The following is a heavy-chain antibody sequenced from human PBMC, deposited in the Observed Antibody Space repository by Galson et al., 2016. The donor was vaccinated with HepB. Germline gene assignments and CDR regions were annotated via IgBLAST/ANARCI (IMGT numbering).Heavy chain of an antibody. CDR3: ARVADTVFVVGVDY. D-gene: IGHD3-16*02. CDR2: IYPHDSDT. Sequence: QSGAEVTKPGESLKISCKGSGYSFNSYFIAWVRQMPGKGLEWMGVIYPHDSDTKYSPSFQGQVTISADKSIDTAYLEWSSLKASDTAIYYCARVADTVFVVGVDYWGHGTSVTVSS. CDR1: GYSFNSYF. V-gene: IGHV5-51*03. J-gene: IGHJ4*01.